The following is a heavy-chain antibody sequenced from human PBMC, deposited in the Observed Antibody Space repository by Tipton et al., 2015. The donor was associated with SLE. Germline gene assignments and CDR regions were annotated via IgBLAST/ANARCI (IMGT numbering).Heavy chain of an antibody. D-gene: IGHD2-21*01. CDR2: IYTSGST. Sequence: TLSLTCTVSGGSISSGSYYWSWIRQPAGKGLEWIGRIYTSGSTTYNPSLKSRVTISVDTSKNQFSLKLSSVTAADTAVYYCARGCGGDCLIPEYFQHWGQGTLVTVSS. CDR1: GGSISSGSYY. CDR3: ARGCGGDCLIPEYFQH. J-gene: IGHJ1*01. V-gene: IGHV4-61*02.